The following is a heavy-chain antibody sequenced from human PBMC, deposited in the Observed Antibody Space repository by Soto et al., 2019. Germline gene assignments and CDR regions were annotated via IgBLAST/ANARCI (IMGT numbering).Heavy chain of an antibody. CDR3: ARLDVNIVATIDY. V-gene: IGHV4-39*01. Sequence: SETLSLTCTVSGGSISSSSYYWGWIRQPPGKGLEWIGSIYYSGSTYYNPSLKSRVTISVDTSKNQFSLKRSSVTAADTAVYYCARLDVNIVATIDYWGQGTLVTVSS. CDR2: IYYSGST. CDR1: GGSISSSSYY. D-gene: IGHD5-12*01. J-gene: IGHJ4*02.